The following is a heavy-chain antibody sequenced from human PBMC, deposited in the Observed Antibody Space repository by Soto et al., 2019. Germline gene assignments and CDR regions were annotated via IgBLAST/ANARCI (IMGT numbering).Heavy chain of an antibody. Sequence: QVQLVESGGGVVRPGRSLRLSCAATGFSFSTHGMHWVRQAPGKGLEWVAVIVNDGSEQDYSDSVKGRFTISRDNSKNTLYLQMNNLRAEDTAVYYCARDDNYAGNGRDHWGQGILVTVSS. CDR1: GFSFSTHG. CDR3: ARDDNYAGNGRDH. CDR2: IVNDGSEQ. J-gene: IGHJ4*02. V-gene: IGHV3-33*01. D-gene: IGHD4-4*01.